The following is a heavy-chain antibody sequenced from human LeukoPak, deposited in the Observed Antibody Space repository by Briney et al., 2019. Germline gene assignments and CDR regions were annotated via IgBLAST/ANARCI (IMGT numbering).Heavy chain of an antibody. CDR2: INHRGST. CDR1: GGSFRGYY. CDR3: ARGDILTGYSY. J-gene: IGHJ4*02. D-gene: IGHD3-9*01. Sequence: SETLSLTCAVYGGSFRGYYWSWIRQPPGKGLEWIGEINHRGSTKYNPSLKSRVTMSVDTSKNQFSLNLRSATAADTAVYYCARGDILTGYSYWGQGTLVTVSS. V-gene: IGHV4-34*01.